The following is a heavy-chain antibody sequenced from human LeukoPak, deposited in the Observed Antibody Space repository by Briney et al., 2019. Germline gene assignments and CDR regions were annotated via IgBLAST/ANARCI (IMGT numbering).Heavy chain of an antibody. CDR2: IKSKTAGGTT. CDR3: TTDRGSI. D-gene: IGHD2-21*01. CDR1: GFSFTGAW. Sequence: GGSLRLSCAASGFSFTGAWMNWVRQTPGKGLEWVGRIKSKTAGGTTESAAPVKGRFTISRDDSINTLYLQMDSLMTEDTAVYYCTTDRGSIWGQGTLVTVSS. V-gene: IGHV3-15*01. J-gene: IGHJ4*02.